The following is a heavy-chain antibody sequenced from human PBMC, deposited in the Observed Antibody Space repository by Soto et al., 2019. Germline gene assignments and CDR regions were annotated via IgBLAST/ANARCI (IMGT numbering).Heavy chain of an antibody. D-gene: IGHD1-1*01. CDR3: TREGKLEPIPFDY. V-gene: IGHV3-30-3*01. Sequence: QVQLVESGGGVVQPGRSLRLSCAASGFSFRSYTLHWVRQAPGNGLEWVADISYIESKKNYADSVKGPFTISRDNSRNTMYLQMNNLRADDTAFYYCTREGKLEPIPFDYWGPGTLVTVSS. J-gene: IGHJ4*02. CDR2: ISYIESKK. CDR1: GFSFRSYT.